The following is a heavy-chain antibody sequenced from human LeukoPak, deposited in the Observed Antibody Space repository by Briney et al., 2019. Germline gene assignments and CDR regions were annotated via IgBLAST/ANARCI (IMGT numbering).Heavy chain of an antibody. V-gene: IGHV1-69*06. CDR2: IIPIFGTA. J-gene: IGHJ4*02. CDR3: ARDLAYYGSGSYIPAWFDY. CDR1: GGTFSSYA. D-gene: IGHD3-10*01. Sequence: SVKVSCKASGGTFSSYAISWVRQAPGQGLEWMGGIIPIFGTANYAQKFQGRVTITADKSTSTAYMELSSLRSEDTAVYYCARDLAYYGSGSYIPAWFDYWGQGTLVTVSS.